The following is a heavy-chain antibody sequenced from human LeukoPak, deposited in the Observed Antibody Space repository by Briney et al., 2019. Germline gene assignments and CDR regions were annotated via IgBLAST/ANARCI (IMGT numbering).Heavy chain of an antibody. J-gene: IGHJ3*02. CDR3: ARYRGDGTDTFDI. CDR2: IYYSGST. D-gene: IGHD3-10*01. V-gene: IGHV4-61*03. Sequence: SETLSLTCDVSGGSVSSGSYYWSWLRQPPGTGLEWIGYIYYSGSTNYNPSLKSRVTISVDTSKNRFSLKLSSVTAADTAVYYCARYRGDGTDTFDIWGQGTMVTVSS. CDR1: GGSVSSGSYY.